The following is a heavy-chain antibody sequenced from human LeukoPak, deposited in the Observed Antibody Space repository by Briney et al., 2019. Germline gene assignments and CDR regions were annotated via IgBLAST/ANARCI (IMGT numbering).Heavy chain of an antibody. J-gene: IGHJ2*01. V-gene: IGHV3-21*04. CDR1: GFIFSSNA. D-gene: IGHD5-24*01. CDR2: ISSSSSYI. Sequence: GGSLRLSCAASGFIFSSNAMTWVRQAPGKGLEWVSSISSSSSYIYYADSVKGRFTISRDNAKNSLYLQMSSLRAEDTALYYCTRRAARWQFDLWGRGTLLTVSS. CDR3: TRRAARWQFDL.